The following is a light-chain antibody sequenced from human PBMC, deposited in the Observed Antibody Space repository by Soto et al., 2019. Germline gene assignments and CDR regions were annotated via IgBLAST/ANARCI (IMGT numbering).Light chain of an antibody. J-gene: IGLJ1*01. CDR3: ASGDDCLNAYV. CDR1: SPNVGSNT. CDR2: SNN. Sequence: LSQPPSASGPPGQRVSISCSGSSPNVGSNTVNWYQQLPGTAPKLLIYSNNQPPSGVPDRFSGSKSGTSASIAISGLQSGDEADYNCASGDDCLNAYVFATGTKVTV. V-gene: IGLV1-44*01.